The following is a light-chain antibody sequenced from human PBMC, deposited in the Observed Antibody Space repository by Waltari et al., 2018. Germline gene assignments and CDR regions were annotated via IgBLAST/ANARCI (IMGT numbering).Light chain of an antibody. J-gene: IGKJ1*01. CDR3: QKYGSLPAT. CDR1: QSISRY. V-gene: IGKV3-20*01. Sequence: EIMLTQSPGTLSLSPGERATLSCRGSQSISRYLAWYQHKPGQAPRLLIYDASSRATGIPDRFSGSGSGTDFSLTISRLEPEDFAVYYCQKYGSLPATFGQGTKVEIK. CDR2: DAS.